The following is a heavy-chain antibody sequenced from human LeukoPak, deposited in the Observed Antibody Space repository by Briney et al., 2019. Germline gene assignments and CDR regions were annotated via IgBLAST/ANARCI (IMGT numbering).Heavy chain of an antibody. CDR2: IYHSGST. V-gene: IGHV4-4*02. Sequence: PSETLSLTCAVSGGSISSSNWWSWVRQPPGKGLEWIGEIYHSGSTNYNPSLKSRVTISVDKSKNQFSLKLSSVTAADTAVYYCARDRYGGILTGNNWFDPWGQGTLVTVSS. D-gene: IGHD3-9*01. CDR1: GGSISSSNW. CDR3: ARDRYGGILTGNNWFDP. J-gene: IGHJ5*02.